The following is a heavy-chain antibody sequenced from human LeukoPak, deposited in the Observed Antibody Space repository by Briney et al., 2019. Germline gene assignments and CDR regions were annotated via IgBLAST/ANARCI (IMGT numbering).Heavy chain of an antibody. CDR3: ARDAGIAVAATYFDY. D-gene: IGHD6-19*01. V-gene: IGHV3-64*01. CDR1: GFTFSSYA. CDR2: ISSNGGST. J-gene: IGHJ4*02. Sequence: GGSLRLSCAASGFTFSSYATHWVRQAPGKGLEYVSAISSNGGSTYYANSVKGRFTISRDNSKNTLYLQMGSLRAEDMAVYYCARDAGIAVAATYFDYWGQGTLVTVSS.